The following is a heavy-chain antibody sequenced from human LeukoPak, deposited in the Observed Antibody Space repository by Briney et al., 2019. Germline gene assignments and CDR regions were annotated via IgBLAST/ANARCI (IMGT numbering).Heavy chain of an antibody. Sequence: ASVKVSCKASGYIFTGYYMHWVRQAPGQGLEWMGWINPNSGDTEYAQKFQGRVTVTRDTSISTAYMELSRLRSDDTAVYYCARDGFYDRSGYYWNAFDFWGQGTVVTVSS. V-gene: IGHV1-2*02. J-gene: IGHJ3*01. CDR2: INPNSGDT. CDR3: ARDGFYDRSGYYWNAFDF. CDR1: GYIFTGYY. D-gene: IGHD3-22*01.